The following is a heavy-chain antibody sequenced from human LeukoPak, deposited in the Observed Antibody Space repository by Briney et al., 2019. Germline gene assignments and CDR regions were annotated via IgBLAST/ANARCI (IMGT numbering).Heavy chain of an antibody. D-gene: IGHD6-19*01. V-gene: IGHV3-15*01. Sequence: GGSLRLSRAASGFTFSNAWMSWVRQAPGKGLEWVGRIKSKTDGGTTDYAAPVKGRFTISRDDSKNTLYLQMNSLKTEDTAVYYCTTDSWLGIGAFDIWGQGTMVTVSS. CDR1: GFTFSNAW. CDR3: TTDSWLGIGAFDI. J-gene: IGHJ3*02. CDR2: IKSKTDGGTT.